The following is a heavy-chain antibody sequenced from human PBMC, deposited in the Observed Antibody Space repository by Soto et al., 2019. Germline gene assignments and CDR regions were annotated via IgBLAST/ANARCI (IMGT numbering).Heavy chain of an antibody. CDR2: IYYSGST. Sequence: SETLCLTCPVSGGSISSGGDYWSWIRQHPGKGLEWIGYIYYSGSTYYNPSLKSRVTISVGTSKNQFSLKLSSVTAADTAVYYWARLRGVATFFYYNGRYLWAQGTTVPVS. CDR3: ARLRGVATFFYYNGRYL. V-gene: IGHV4-31*03. D-gene: IGHD5-12*01. J-gene: IGHJ6*02. CDR1: GGSISSGGDY.